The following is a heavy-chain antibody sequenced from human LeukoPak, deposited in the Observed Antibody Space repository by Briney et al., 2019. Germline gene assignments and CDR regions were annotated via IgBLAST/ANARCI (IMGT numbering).Heavy chain of an antibody. CDR1: GGTFSSYA. V-gene: IGHV1-69*13. J-gene: IGHJ5*02. CDR2: IIPIFGTA. Sequence: ASVTVSCKASGGTFSSYAISWVRQAPGQGLEWMGGIIPIFGTANYAQKFQGRVTITADESTSTAYMELSSLRSEDTAVYYCAKGSITIFVWFDPWGQGTLVTVSS. D-gene: IGHD3-3*01. CDR3: AKGSITIFVWFDP.